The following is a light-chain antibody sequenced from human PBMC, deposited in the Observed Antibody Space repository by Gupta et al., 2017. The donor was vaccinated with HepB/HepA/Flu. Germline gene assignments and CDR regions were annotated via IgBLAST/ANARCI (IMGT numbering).Light chain of an antibody. J-gene: IGLJ2*01. Sequence: QSALTQPASVSGSPGQSITISCTGTSSDVSWYQQHPGKAPKLMIYAVTLRPPRVSHRFSGSKSGATASLTITELQTEDEAYYYCSSFTSSSTLSVFGGGTKLTVL. CDR3: SSFTSSSTLSV. V-gene: IGLV2-14*03. CDR1: SSDV. CDR2: AVT.